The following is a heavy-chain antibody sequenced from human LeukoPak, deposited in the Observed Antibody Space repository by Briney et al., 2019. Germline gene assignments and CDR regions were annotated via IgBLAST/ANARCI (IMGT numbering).Heavy chain of an antibody. Sequence: GTSVKVSCKASGYTFTTYYMHWVRQAPGQGLEWMAWINPNSGGTNYAQKFQGRVTMTRDTSISTAYMELSRLRSDDTAVYYCAREARHTGEIRITVIGPLGYWGQGTLVTVSS. V-gene: IGHV1-2*02. CDR1: GYTFTTYY. CDR3: AREARHTGEIRITVIGPLGY. J-gene: IGHJ4*02. CDR2: INPNSGGT. D-gene: IGHD3-22*01.